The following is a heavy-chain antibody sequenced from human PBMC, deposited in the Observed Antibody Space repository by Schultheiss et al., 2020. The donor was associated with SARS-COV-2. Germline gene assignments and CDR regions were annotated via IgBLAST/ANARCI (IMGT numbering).Heavy chain of an antibody. CDR2: IIPIFGTA. D-gene: IGHD3-16*01. Sequence: SVKVSCKASGGTFSSYAISWVRQAPGQGLEWMGGIIPIFGTANYAQKFQGRVTITADESTSTAYMELSSLRSEDTAVYYCARDRVGGGVRQRLGMDVWGQGATVTVAS. CDR3: ARDRVGGGVRQRLGMDV. J-gene: IGHJ6*02. V-gene: IGHV1-69*13. CDR1: GGTFSSYA.